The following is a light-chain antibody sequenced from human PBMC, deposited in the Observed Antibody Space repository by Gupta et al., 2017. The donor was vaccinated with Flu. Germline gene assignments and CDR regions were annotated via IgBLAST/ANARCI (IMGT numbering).Light chain of an antibody. CDR2: AAS. J-gene: IGKJ1*01. V-gene: IGKV1-9*01. CDR3: QQLNSYPWT. Sequence: IQLTQSLSFRSASVGNRVTITCRASQGISSYLAWYQQKPGKAPKLLIYAASTLQSGVPSRFSGSGSGTEFTLTISSLQPEDFATYYCQQLNSYPWTFGQGTKVEIK. CDR1: QGISSY.